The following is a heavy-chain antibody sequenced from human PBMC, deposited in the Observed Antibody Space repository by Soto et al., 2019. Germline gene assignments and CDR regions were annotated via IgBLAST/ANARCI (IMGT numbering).Heavy chain of an antibody. CDR1: GFTFSSSW. J-gene: IGHJ4*02. Sequence: VGSLRLSCAASGFTFSSSWMHWVRQAPGKGLVWVSHINSDGTDTNYADSVKGRFTISRDNAKNTVYLQMNSLRAEDTAVYYCARDWSYALNYWGQGSLVTVSS. V-gene: IGHV3-74*01. CDR2: INSDGTDT. D-gene: IGHD3-16*01. CDR3: ARDWSYALNY.